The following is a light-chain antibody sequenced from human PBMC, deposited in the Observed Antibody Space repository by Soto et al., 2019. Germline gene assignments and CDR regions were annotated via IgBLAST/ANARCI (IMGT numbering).Light chain of an antibody. Sequence: QSVLTQSSSASASLGSSVKLICTLSSEHRSYIIAWHQQQPGKAPRYLMRLEGSGSYNKGSGVPDRFSGSSSGADRYLTISNLQSEDEADYYCETWDSKSWVFGGGTQLTVL. CDR3: ETWDSKSWV. CDR1: SEHRSYI. V-gene: IGLV4-60*03. J-gene: IGLJ3*02. CDR2: LEGSGSY.